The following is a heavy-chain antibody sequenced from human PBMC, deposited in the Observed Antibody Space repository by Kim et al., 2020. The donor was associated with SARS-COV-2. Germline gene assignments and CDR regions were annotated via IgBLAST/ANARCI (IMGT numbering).Heavy chain of an antibody. CDR1: GYTFISFH. D-gene: IGHD3-10*01. V-gene: IGHV1-46*01. Sequence: ASVKVSYKASGYTFISFHIHWVRQAPGQGLEWMGMINPSGDITTYAQKFQGRVSMTTDTSTRTVYMELSSLRSEDTAKYYCARGSGWGYYYYAMDVWGQATTVTVSS. J-gene: IGHJ6*02. CDR2: INPSGDIT. CDR3: ARGSGWGYYYYAMDV.